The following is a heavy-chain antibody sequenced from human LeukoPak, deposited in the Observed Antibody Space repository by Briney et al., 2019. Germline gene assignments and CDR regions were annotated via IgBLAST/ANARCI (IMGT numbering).Heavy chain of an antibody. CDR2: INHGGTT. CDR3: ARVDTAMSGFDP. CDR1: GGSFSAYY. D-gene: IGHD5-18*01. Sequence: SETLSLTCAVYGGSFSAYYWSWIRQPPGKGLEWIGQINHGGTTNHNPSLKSRVTISVDTSKNQVSLSLSSVTAADTAVYYCARVDTAMSGFDPWGQGTLVTVSS. V-gene: IGHV4-34*01. J-gene: IGHJ5*02.